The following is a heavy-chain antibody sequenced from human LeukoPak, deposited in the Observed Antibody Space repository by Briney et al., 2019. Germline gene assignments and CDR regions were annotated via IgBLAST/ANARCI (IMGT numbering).Heavy chain of an antibody. V-gene: IGHV1-2*02. CDR2: INPSSGGT. J-gene: IGHJ5*02. CDR1: GYTFTDYY. D-gene: IGHD1-26*01. Sequence: ASVKVSCKASGYTFTDYYMHWVRQAPGQGLEWMGWINPSSGGTNYAQKFQGGVTMTRDTSLSTAYMELSGLSSDDTAVYYCARDFFVLEANPWGQGTLVTVSS. CDR3: ARDFFVLEANP.